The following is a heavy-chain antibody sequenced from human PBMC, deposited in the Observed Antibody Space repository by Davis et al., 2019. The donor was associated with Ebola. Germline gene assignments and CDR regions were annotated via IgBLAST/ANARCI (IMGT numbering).Heavy chain of an antibody. D-gene: IGHD2-15*01. CDR1: GFTFSNYN. CDR3: VSAGWDH. V-gene: IGHV3-48*02. CDR2: ISDDSSST. J-gene: IGHJ4*02. Sequence: GGSLRPSCAVSGFTFSNYNMNWVRQTPGKGLEWVSHISDDSSSTYYADSVKGRFTISRDNAKNSLYLQLNTLRDEDTAVYFCVSAGWDHWGQGTLVTVSS.